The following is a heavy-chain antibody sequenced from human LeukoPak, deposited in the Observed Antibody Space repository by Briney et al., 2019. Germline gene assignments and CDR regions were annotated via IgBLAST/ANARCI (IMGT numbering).Heavy chain of an antibody. J-gene: IGHJ5*02. CDR2: ISGSGVST. CDR1: GFTFSSYA. D-gene: IGHD5-18*01. V-gene: IGHV3-23*01. CDR3: AKDYTAMINHRWIDP. Sequence: GGSLRLSCAASGFTFSSYAMSWVRQAPGKGLEWDSAISGSGVSTYYADSVKGWFTISRDNSKNTLYLQMNSLRAEDTAVYFCAKDYTAMINHRWIDPWGQGTLVAVSS.